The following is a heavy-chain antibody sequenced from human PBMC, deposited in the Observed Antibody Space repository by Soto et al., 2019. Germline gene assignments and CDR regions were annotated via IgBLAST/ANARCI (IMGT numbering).Heavy chain of an antibody. CDR1: GGTFSSYT. CDR3: ARELGGGSPDLFDY. V-gene: IGHV1-69*04. D-gene: IGHD2-15*01. CDR2: IIPILGIA. J-gene: IGHJ4*02. Sequence: ASVKVSCKASGGTFSSYTISWVRQAPGQGLEWMGRIIPILGIANYAQKFQGRVTITADKSTSTAYMELSSLRSEDTAVYYCARELGGGSPDLFDYWGQGTLVTVSS.